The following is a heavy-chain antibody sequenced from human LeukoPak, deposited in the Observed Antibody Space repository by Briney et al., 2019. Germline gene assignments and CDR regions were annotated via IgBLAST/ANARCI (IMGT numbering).Heavy chain of an antibody. V-gene: IGHV3-20*04. Sequence: GGSLRLSCAASGFTFDDYGMSWVRQAPGKGLEWVSGINWNGGSTGYADSVKGRFTISRDNAKNSLYLQMNSLRAEDTALYYCARRATVVVVAATQGYYYYYMDVWGKGTTVTVSS. D-gene: IGHD2-15*01. CDR3: ARRATVVVVAATQGYYYYYMDV. CDR2: INWNGGST. J-gene: IGHJ6*03. CDR1: GFTFDDYG.